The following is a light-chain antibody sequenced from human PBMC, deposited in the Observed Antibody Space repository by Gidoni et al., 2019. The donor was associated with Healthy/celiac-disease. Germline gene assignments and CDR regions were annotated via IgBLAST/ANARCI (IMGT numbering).Light chain of an antibody. J-gene: IGKJ4*01. Sequence: DIQMSHSPSALSASVGDRVTITCPASQSISNYLDWCQQKPGKVPKRLIYAASSLQSGVPSRFSGSGSGTEFTLTISRLQPEDFATYYCLQHNSSPLTFGGGTKVEIK. V-gene: IGKV1-17*03. CDR3: LQHNSSPLT. CDR2: AAS. CDR1: QSISNY.